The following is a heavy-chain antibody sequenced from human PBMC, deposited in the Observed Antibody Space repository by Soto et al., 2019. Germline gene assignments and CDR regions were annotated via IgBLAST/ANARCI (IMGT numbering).Heavy chain of an antibody. D-gene: IGHD5-12*01. CDR2: MNPNSGNT. CDR3: ARGEIVATRY. Sequence: QVQLVQSGAEVKKPGASVKVSCKASGYTFTSHDINWVRQATGQGLEWMGWMNPNSGNTGYAQKFQGRVRMTRNSSTSTAYMELSSLRSEDTDVYFCARGEIVATRYWGQGTLVTVSS. J-gene: IGHJ4*02. CDR1: GYTFTSHD. V-gene: IGHV1-8*01.